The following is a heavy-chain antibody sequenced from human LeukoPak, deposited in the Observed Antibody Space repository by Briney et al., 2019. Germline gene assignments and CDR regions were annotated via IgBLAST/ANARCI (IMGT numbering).Heavy chain of an antibody. V-gene: IGHV3-23*01. D-gene: IGHD1-1*01. CDR1: GFTFSSYA. CDR2: ISGSGGST. CDR3: AKDPTGNYYFDY. Sequence: GGSLRLSCAASGFTFSSYAMSWVRQAPGKGLEWVSAISGSGGSTYYADSVKGRFTISRDNSKSTLYLQMNSLRAEDTAVYYCAKDPTGNYYFDYWGQGTLVTVSS. J-gene: IGHJ4*02.